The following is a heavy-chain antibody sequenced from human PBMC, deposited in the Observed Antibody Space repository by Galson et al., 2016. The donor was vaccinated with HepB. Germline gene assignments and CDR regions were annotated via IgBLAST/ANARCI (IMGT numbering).Heavy chain of an antibody. D-gene: IGHD1-1*01. CDR2: IRAAGVGT. J-gene: IGHJ4*02. Sequence: SLRLSCAASGFNFSSSDMSWVRQAPGKGLEWVSGIRAAGVGTYYLDSVRGRFTITRDNSKSTLNLQMNSLRADDTAVYFCVKGLRVRDYWGQGTLVTVSS. V-gene: IGHV3-23*01. CDR3: VKGLRVRDY. CDR1: GFNFSSSD.